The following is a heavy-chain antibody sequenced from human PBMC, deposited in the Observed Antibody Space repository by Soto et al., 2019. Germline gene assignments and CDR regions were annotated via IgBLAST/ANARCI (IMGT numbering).Heavy chain of an antibody. CDR1: GFTFSSYW. CDR2: IKQDGSEK. V-gene: IGHV3-7*05. J-gene: IGHJ3*02. Sequence: GGSLRLSCAASGFTFSSYWMSWVRQAPGKGLEWVANIKQDGSEKYYVDSVKGRFTISRDNAKSSLYLQMNSLRAEDTAVYYCASCCYSDAFDIWGQGTMVTVSS. D-gene: IGHD3-22*01. CDR3: ASCCYSDAFDI.